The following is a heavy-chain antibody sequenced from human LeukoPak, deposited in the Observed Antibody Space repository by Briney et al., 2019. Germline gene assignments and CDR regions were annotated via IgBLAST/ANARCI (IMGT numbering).Heavy chain of an antibody. Sequence: GGSLRLSCAASGFTFDDYAMSWVRQVPGKGLEWVSGINWNGGSTGYADSVKGRFTISRDNAENSLYLQMNSLRAEDTALYYCARVRGGGVVIIYYMDVWGKGTTVTVSS. CDR2: INWNGGST. V-gene: IGHV3-20*04. J-gene: IGHJ6*03. D-gene: IGHD3-3*01. CDR3: ARVRGGGVVIIYYMDV. CDR1: GFTFDDYA.